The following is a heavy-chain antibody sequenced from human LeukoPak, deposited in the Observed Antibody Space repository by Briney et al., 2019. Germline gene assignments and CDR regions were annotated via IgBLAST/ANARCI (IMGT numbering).Heavy chain of an antibody. J-gene: IGHJ4*02. CDR1: RDSVNSGGSY. CDR2: ISNSGTT. D-gene: IGHD1-26*01. CDR3: ARVEWESYYFDF. Sequence: KPSETLSLTCTVSRDSVNSGGSYWSWVRQRPGEGLEWIGYISNSGTTFYNPSLKSRPSISRDTSKNQFSLGLKSVTAADTAVYFCARVEWESYYFDFWGQGTLVTVSS. V-gene: IGHV4-31*03.